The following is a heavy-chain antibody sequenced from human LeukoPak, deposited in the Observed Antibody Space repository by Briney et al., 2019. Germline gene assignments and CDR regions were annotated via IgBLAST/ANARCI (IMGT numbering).Heavy chain of an antibody. CDR1: GFTFSSYG. CDR2: IWYDGSNK. CDR3: ASDWGMAPGDY. J-gene: IGHJ4*02. Sequence: GGSPRLSCAASGFTFSSYGMHWVRQAPGKGLEWVAVIWYDGSNKYYADSVKGRFTISRDNSKNTLYLQMNSLRAEDTAVYYCASDWGMAPGDYWGQGTLVTVSS. V-gene: IGHV3-33*01. D-gene: IGHD2-8*01.